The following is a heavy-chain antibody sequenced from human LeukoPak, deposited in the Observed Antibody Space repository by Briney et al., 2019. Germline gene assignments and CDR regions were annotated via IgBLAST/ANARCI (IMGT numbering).Heavy chain of an antibody. J-gene: IGHJ4*02. D-gene: IGHD3-3*01. Sequence: ASVTVSCKVSGNSLSELSIQWVRQAPGKGLECMGGFDPEEAKMVYAQNFQGRVTMTEDTSTQTAYMELSGLPSDDTAVYYCTTRSGDFWSGFVNWGQGSLVTVSS. CDR1: GNSLSELS. CDR3: TTRSGDFWSGFVN. CDR2: FDPEEAKM. V-gene: IGHV1-24*01.